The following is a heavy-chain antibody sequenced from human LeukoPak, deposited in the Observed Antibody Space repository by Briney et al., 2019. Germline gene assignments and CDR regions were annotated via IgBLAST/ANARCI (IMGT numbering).Heavy chain of an antibody. V-gene: IGHV3-48*04. CDR2: ITYSSSII. CDR3: AELGITMIGGV. CDR1: GFTFSSYS. J-gene: IGHJ6*04. D-gene: IGHD3-10*02. Sequence: PGGSLRLSCAASGFTFSSYSMNWVRQAPGKGLEWVSYITYSSSIIYYADSVKGRSTISRDNAKNSLYLQMNSLRAEDTAVYYCAELGITMIGGVWGKGTTVTISS.